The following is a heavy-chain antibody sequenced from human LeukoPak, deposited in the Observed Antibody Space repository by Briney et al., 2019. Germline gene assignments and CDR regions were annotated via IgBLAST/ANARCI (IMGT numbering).Heavy chain of an antibody. CDR2: ISWNSGSI. V-gene: IGHV3-9*01. D-gene: IGHD4-17*01. CDR3: ARVLMTINYDSGDTLDY. J-gene: IGHJ4*02. Sequence: GGSLRLSCAASGFTFDDYAMHWVRQAPGKGLEWVSGISWNSGSIGYADSVKGRFTISRDNAKNSLYLQMNSLRAEDTAVYYCARVLMTINYDSGDTLDYWGQGTLVTVSS. CDR1: GFTFDDYA.